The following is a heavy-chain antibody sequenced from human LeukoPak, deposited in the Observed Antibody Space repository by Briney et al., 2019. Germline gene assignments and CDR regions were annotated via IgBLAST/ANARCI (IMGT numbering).Heavy chain of an antibody. V-gene: IGHV3-48*03. CDR2: ISTSGSSI. J-gene: IGHJ4*02. CDR3: ARGPQLWFERGLDH. Sequence: QPGGSLRLSCAASGFTFSSYEMNWVRQAPGKGLEWISYISTSGSSIYYADSVKGRFTLSRDNAKNSLYLQMNSLGAEDTAVYYCARGPQLWFERGLDHWGQGTLVTVSS. CDR1: GFTFSSYE. D-gene: IGHD5-18*01.